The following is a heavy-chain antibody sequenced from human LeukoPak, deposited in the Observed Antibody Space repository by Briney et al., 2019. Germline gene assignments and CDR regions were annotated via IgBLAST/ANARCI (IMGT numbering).Heavy chain of an antibody. Sequence: GGSLRLSCAASGFIFNNYWMHWVRQAPGKGLVWVSRINGDGSSTSYADSVKGRFTVSRDNAKNSLYLQMNSLRAEDTAVYYCAELGITMIGGVWGKGTTVTISS. D-gene: IGHD3-10*02. V-gene: IGHV3-74*01. CDR2: INGDGSST. J-gene: IGHJ6*04. CDR3: AELGITMIGGV. CDR1: GFIFNNYW.